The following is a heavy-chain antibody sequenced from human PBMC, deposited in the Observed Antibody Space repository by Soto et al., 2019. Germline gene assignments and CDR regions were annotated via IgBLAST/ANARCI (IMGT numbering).Heavy chain of an antibody. J-gene: IGHJ5*02. CDR3: APIPNYYQYDWFDP. V-gene: IGHV2-5*02. D-gene: IGHD3-16*01. CDR2: IYWDDDK. Sequence: QITLKESGPTLVKPTQTLTLTCTFSGFSLTTRGVGVGWIRQPPGKALECLALIYWDDDKRYSPSLQSRLSTXKXTXTTQVVLTMTNVDPVDTATYYCAPIPNYYQYDWFDPWGQGTLVSVSS. CDR1: GFSLTTRGVG.